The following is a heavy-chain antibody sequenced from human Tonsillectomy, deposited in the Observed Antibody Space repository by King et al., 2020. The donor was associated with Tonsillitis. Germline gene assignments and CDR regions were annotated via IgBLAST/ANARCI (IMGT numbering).Heavy chain of an antibody. J-gene: IGHJ4*02. Sequence: VQLVESGGGLVWPGGSLRLSCAASGFTFSDYYINWVRQAPGKGLEWISYISGSSDDTNYADSVTGRFIIWRDNAKNTVYLCMNSLRAEDTAVYYCARDYHGVKGYGHWGQGTLVTVSS. D-gene: IGHD5-18*01. CDR3: ARDYHGVKGYGH. CDR1: GFTFSDYY. CDR2: ISGSSDDT. V-gene: IGHV3-11*06.